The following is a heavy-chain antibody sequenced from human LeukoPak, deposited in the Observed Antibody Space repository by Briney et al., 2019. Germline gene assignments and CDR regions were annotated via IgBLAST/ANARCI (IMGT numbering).Heavy chain of an antibody. D-gene: IGHD5-24*01. J-gene: IGHJ4*02. CDR2: INSNSGGT. CDR1: GYTFTGYY. V-gene: IGHV1-2*02. CDR3: ASGRWLQLQSPFDY. Sequence: ASVKVSCKASGYTFTGYYMHWVRQAPGQGLEWMGWINSNSGGTNYAQKFQGRVAMTRDTSISTAYMELSRLKSDDTAVYYCASGRWLQLQSPFDYWGQGTPVTVSS.